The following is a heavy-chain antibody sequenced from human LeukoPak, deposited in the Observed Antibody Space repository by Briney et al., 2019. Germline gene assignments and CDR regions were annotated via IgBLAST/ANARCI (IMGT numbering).Heavy chain of an antibody. CDR3: VSGVSYGDYAFDY. CDR1: GFTFSSYA. V-gene: IGHV3-23*01. Sequence: GGSLRLSCAASGFTFSSYAMSWVRQAPGKGLEWVSAISGSGGSTYYADSVKGRFTISRDNSKNTLYLQMNSLRAEDTAVYYCVSGVSYGDYAFDYWGQGTLVTVSS. D-gene: IGHD4-17*01. J-gene: IGHJ4*02. CDR2: ISGSGGST.